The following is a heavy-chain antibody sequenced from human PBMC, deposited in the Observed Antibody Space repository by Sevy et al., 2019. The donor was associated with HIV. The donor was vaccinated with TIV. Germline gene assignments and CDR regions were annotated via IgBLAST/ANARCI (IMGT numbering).Heavy chain of an antibody. CDR1: GFTFSSYA. CDR2: ISYDGSNK. CDR3: ARDSNLWFGVYSAFDI. Sequence: GGSLRLSCAASGFTFSSYAMHWVRQAPGEGLEWVAVISYDGSNKYYADSVKGRFTISRDNSKNTLYLQMNSLRAEDTAVYYCARDSNLWFGVYSAFDIWGQGTMVTVSS. J-gene: IGHJ3*02. V-gene: IGHV3-30-3*01. D-gene: IGHD3-10*01.